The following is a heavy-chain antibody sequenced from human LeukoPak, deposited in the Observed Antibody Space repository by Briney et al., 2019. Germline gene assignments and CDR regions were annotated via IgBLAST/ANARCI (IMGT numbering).Heavy chain of an antibody. V-gene: IGHV3-23*01. Sequence: PGGSLRLSCAASGFTFSNDAMSWVRQAPGKGLEWVSAVSSSGGRTYYADSVKGRFTISRDNSKNTLYLQMSSLRAEDTAVYYCAKVAYSSSSGTPIDYWGQGTLVTVSS. CDR3: AKVAYSSSSGTPIDY. J-gene: IGHJ4*02. D-gene: IGHD6-6*01. CDR1: GFTFSNDA. CDR2: VSSSGGRT.